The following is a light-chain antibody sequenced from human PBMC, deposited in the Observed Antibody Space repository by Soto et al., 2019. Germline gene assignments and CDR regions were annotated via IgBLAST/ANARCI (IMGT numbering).Light chain of an antibody. V-gene: IGLV2-11*01. J-gene: IGLJ1*01. CDR3: CSYAGSPYV. CDR2: DVT. Sequence: LTPPRSVSGSPGQSVAISCTGTSSDVGAYDYVSWYQQHPGKAPKLMIYDVTKRPSGVPDRFSGSKSGNTASLTISGLQPEDESDYYCCSYAGSPYVFGTGTKVTVL. CDR1: SSDVGAYDY.